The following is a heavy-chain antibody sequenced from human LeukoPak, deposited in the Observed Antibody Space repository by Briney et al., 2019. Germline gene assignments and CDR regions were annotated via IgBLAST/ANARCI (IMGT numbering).Heavy chain of an antibody. CDR3: ARAYCSSTSCYPGYYYYGMDV. V-gene: IGHV1-18*01. Sequence: VLVKVSCKASGYTFTSYGISWVRQAPGQGLEWMGWISAYNGNTNYAQKLQGRVTMTTDTSTSTAYMELRSLRSDDTAVYYCARAYCSSTSCYPGYYYYGMDVWGQGTTVTVSS. J-gene: IGHJ6*02. CDR2: ISAYNGNT. D-gene: IGHD2-2*01. CDR1: GYTFTSYG.